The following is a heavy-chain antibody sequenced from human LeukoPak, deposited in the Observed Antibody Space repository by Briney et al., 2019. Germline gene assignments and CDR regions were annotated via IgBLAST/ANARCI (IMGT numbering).Heavy chain of an antibody. CDR1: GYTFTSYY. D-gene: IGHD1-26*01. CDR2: INPSGGST. Sequence: ASVKVSCTASGYTFTSYYMHWVRQAPGQGLEWMGIINPSGGSTSYAQKFQGRVTMTRDTSTSTVYMELSSLRSEDTAVYYCARDLWGQWELLGSYYYYGMDAWGQGTTVTVSS. J-gene: IGHJ6*02. V-gene: IGHV1-46*01. CDR3: ARDLWGQWELLGSYYYYGMDA.